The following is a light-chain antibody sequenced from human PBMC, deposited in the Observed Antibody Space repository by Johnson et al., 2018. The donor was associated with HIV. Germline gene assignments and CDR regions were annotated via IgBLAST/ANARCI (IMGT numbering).Light chain of an antibody. J-gene: IGLJ1*01. CDR2: ENN. V-gene: IGLV1-51*02. Sequence: QAVLTQPPSVSAAPGQKVTISCSGSSSNIGNNYVSWYQQLPGTAPKLLIYENNKRPSGIPDRFSGSKSGKSATLGITGLQTGDEADYYCGTWDASLSPGGVFGTGTKVTVL. CDR3: GTWDASLSPGGV. CDR1: SSNIGNNY.